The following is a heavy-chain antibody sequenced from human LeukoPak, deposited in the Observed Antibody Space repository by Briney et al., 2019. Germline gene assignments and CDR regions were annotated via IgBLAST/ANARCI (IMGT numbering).Heavy chain of an antibody. J-gene: IGHJ3*02. CDR3: ASAGAFDI. D-gene: IGHD1-1*01. Sequence: SXXVSCKASGGTFSSYTISWVRQAPGQGLEWMGRIIPILGIANYAQKFQGRVTITADKSTSTAYMELSRLRSEDTAVYYCASAGAFDIWGQGTMVTVSS. CDR2: IIPILGIA. V-gene: IGHV1-69*02. CDR1: GGTFSSYT.